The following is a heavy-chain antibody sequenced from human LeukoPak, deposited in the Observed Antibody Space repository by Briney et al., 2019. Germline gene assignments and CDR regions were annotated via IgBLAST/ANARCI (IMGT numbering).Heavy chain of an antibody. V-gene: IGHV3-23*01. Sequence: PGGSLRLSCAASGFTFSSYAMSWVRQAPGKGLEWVSAISGSGGSTYYADSVKGRFTISRDNSKNTLCLQMNSLRAEDTAVCYCARDGYGAEHPGHFDYWGQGTLVTVSS. J-gene: IGHJ4*02. CDR1: GFTFSSYA. D-gene: IGHD1-14*01. CDR2: ISGSGGST. CDR3: ARDGYGAEHPGHFDY.